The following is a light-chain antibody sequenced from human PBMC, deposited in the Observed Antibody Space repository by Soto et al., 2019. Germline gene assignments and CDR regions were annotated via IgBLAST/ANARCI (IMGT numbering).Light chain of an antibody. CDR3: LQDYNHPWT. V-gene: IGKV1-6*01. Sequence: AIQMTQSTSSLSASVGDRVTITCRASQGIRNDLGWYQQKPEKAPKLLIYATSSLQSGVKSRFSGSGSGTDFTLTISSLQHEDFATYYCLQDYNHPWTFGQGTKMEIK. CDR1: QGIRND. CDR2: ATS. J-gene: IGKJ1*01.